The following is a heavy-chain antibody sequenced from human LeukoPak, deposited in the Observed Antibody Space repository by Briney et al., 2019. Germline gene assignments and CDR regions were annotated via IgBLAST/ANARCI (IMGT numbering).Heavy chain of an antibody. V-gene: IGHV1-46*01. D-gene: IGHD6-19*01. CDR2: INPSGGST. CDR3: ARDQLYRGWYPLRVYYYYYMDV. CDR1: GYTFTSYY. J-gene: IGHJ6*03. Sequence: GASVKVSCKASGYTFTSYYMHWVRQAPGQGLEWMGIINPSGGSTSYAQKFQGRVTMTRDTSTSTVYMELSSLRSEDTAVYYCARDQLYRGWYPLRVYYYYYMDVWGKGTTVTISS.